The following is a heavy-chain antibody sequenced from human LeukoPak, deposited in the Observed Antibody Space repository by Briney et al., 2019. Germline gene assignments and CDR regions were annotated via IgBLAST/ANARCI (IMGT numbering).Heavy chain of an antibody. CDR3: ARHPRSYSSSWYYFGY. CDR1: GYSFTSYW. V-gene: IGHV5-51*01. CDR2: IYPGDSDT. Sequence: GESLQISCQGSGYSFTSYWIGWVRQMPGKGLEWMGIIYPGDSDTRYSPSFQGQVTISADKSISTAYLQWSSLKASDTAMYYCARHPRSYSSSWYYFGYWGQGTLVTVSS. D-gene: IGHD6-13*01. J-gene: IGHJ4*02.